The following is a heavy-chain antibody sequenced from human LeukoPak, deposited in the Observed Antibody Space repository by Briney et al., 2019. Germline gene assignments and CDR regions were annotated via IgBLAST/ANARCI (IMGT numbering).Heavy chain of an antibody. D-gene: IGHD5-18*01. CDR2: IYYSGST. CDR3: ARADPTLLRGYSYGLDY. J-gene: IGHJ4*02. V-gene: IGHV4-59*01. CDR1: GGSISSYY. Sequence: PSETLSLTCTVSGGSISSYYWSWIRQPPGKGLEWIGYIYYSGSTNYNPSLKSRVTISVDTSKNQFSLKLSSVTAADTAVYYCARADPTLLRGYSYGLDYWGQGTLVTVSS.